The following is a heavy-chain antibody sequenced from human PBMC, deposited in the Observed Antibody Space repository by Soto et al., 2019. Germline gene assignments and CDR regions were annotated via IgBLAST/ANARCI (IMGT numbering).Heavy chain of an antibody. CDR2: INPGNRIT. CDR1: GSTFTNYF. Sequence: QVQLVQSGAEVKAPGASVKVACKTSGSTFTNYFVHWVRQAPGQGLKWMGAINPGNRITNYALKFQGRVTMTRDTSTNTVYLELSSLRSEDTAVYSCAKDPNYYDFWAGSYYYHGMDVWGQGTTVTVSS. D-gene: IGHD3-3*01. J-gene: IGHJ6*02. V-gene: IGHV1-46*01. CDR3: AKDPNYYDFWAGSYYYHGMDV.